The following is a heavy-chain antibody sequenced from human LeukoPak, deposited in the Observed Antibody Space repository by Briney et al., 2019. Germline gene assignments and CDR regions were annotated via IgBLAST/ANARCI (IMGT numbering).Heavy chain of an antibody. CDR2: ISAFNGNT. J-gene: IGHJ4*02. Sequence: GASVKVSCKASGGTFSSYAISWVRQAPGQGLEWMGWISAFNGNTNYAQNLQGRVTMTRDTSTNTAYMELRSLRSDDSAVYYCARDGTRSVIVGAEDGFDYWGQGTLVSVSS. V-gene: IGHV1-18*01. CDR1: GGTFSSYA. CDR3: ARDGTRSVIVGAEDGFDY. D-gene: IGHD1-26*01.